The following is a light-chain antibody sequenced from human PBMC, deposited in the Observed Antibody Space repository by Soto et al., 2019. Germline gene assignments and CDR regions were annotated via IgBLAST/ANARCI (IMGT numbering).Light chain of an antibody. CDR3: SSYTTSSPLYV. J-gene: IGLJ1*01. V-gene: IGLV2-14*02. CDR1: SSDVGSYNL. Sequence: QSVLTQPASVSGSPGQSITISCTGTSSDVGSYNLVSWYQQHPGKAPKLMIYDVRNRPSGISNRFSGSKSGNTASLTISGLQAEDEADYYCSSYTTSSPLYVFGTGTKVTVL. CDR2: DVR.